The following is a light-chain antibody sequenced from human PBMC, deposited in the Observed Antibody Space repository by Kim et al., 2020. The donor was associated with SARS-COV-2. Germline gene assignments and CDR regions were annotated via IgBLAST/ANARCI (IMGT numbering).Light chain of an antibody. J-gene: IGKJ5*01. CDR1: LGVTSY. V-gene: IGKV3-11*01. CDR2: DAA. CDR3: LQSSNWPT. Sequence: SQWQGQRAPPARGAVLGVTSYFAWKQQTRLQASWFLIYDAATMATGLRARVSGMGSGTDFTLTVSSLEPEDFAVYYCLQSSNWPTFGQGARLEIK.